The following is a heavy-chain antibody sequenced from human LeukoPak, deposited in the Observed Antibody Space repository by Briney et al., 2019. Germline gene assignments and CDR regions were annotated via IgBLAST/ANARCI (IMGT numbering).Heavy chain of an antibody. V-gene: IGHV4-61*02. D-gene: IGHD1-26*01. Sequence: SETLSLTCTVSGGSISSGSYYWSWIRQPAGKGLEWIGRIYTSGSTNYNPSLKSRVTISVDTSKNQFSLKLSSVTAADPAVYYCARFDGDGREVGAFDIWGQGTMVTVSS. CDR2: IYTSGST. CDR1: GGSISSGSYY. J-gene: IGHJ3*02. CDR3: ARFDGDGREVGAFDI.